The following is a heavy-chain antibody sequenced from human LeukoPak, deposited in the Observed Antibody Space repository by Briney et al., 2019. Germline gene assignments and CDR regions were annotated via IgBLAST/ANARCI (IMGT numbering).Heavy chain of an antibody. CDR1: GFTVSSNY. CDR2: IYSGGST. Sequence: GGSLRPSCAASGFTVSSNYMRWVRQAPGKGLEWVSVIYSGGSTYYADSVKGRFTISRDNSKNTLYLQMNSLRAGDTAVYYCGRSMGGSSTNSWGQGTLVTVSS. V-gene: IGHV3-66*01. J-gene: IGHJ4*02. CDR3: GRSMGGSSTNS. D-gene: IGHD3-16*01.